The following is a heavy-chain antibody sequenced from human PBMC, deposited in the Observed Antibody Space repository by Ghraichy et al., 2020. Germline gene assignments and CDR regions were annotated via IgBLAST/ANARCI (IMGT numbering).Heavy chain of an antibody. CDR3: ARDADTSGHSSHFDY. Sequence: GGSLRFSCVTSGFTFSYYGMHWVRQAPGKGLKWVAAIQSDGSRTYYEDSVKGRFTIARDKARNTVSLQMNSLSAEDTTVYYCARDADTSGHSSHFDYWGQGTLVTVSS. CDR2: IQSDGSRT. CDR1: GFTFSYYG. J-gene: IGHJ4*02. D-gene: IGHD3-22*01. V-gene: IGHV3-33*05.